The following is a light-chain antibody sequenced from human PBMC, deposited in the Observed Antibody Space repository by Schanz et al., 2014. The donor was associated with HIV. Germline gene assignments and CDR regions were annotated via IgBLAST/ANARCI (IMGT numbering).Light chain of an antibody. Sequence: QSALTQPASVSGSPGQSITISCTGTSSDVGADNSVSWYQQHPGRAPRLLVYDVTYRPSGVSNRFSGSKSGNTASLTISGLQAEDEADYYCSSYTSSSTLGFGGGTKLTVL. V-gene: IGLV2-14*03. CDR3: SSYTSSSTLG. CDR1: SSDVGADNS. J-gene: IGLJ3*02. CDR2: DVT.